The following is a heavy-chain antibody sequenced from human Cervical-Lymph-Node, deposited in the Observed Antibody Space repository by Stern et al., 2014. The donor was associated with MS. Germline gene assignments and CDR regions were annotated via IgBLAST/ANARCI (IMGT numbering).Heavy chain of an antibody. D-gene: IGHD3-16*01. Sequence: QVQLVQSGSELRKPGASVKLSCKASGYTFTNYALNWVRQAPGQGLEWMGWINTNTGNPTYAQGFTRRLVFSLDTSVTTAYLQISSLKSEDTAIYFCARDNNAYAYGWIDSWGQGTLVTVSS. CDR3: ARDNNAYAYGWIDS. CDR1: GYTFTNYA. J-gene: IGHJ4*02. V-gene: IGHV7-4-1*02. CDR2: INTNTGNP.